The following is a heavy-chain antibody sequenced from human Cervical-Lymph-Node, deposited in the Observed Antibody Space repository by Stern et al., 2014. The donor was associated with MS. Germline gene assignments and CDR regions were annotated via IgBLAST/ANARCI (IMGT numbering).Heavy chain of an antibody. Sequence: MQLVQSGGGLVRPGGSLRLSCAAYGLTLSNCAMSWVRQAPGQGLELTQAIPSTGDKSLYADSVRGRFPVARDVSKNTLFLQMNSLRVEDTAVYYCAKEIRPNDYRGQGTLVTVSS. V-gene: IGHV3-23*04. CDR2: IPSTGDKS. J-gene: IGHJ4*02. D-gene: IGHD3-16*01. CDR3: AKEIRPNDY. CDR1: GLTLSNCA.